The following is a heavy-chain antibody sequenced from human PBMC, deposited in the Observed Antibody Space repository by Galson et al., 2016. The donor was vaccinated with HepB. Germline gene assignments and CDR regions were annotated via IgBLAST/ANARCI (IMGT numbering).Heavy chain of an antibody. J-gene: IGHJ6*03. CDR1: GYTFTSYY. Sequence: SVKVSCKASGYTFTSYYIHWVRQAPGQGLEWVGIIKPSGGDTRYAQKFQGRVTMTRDTSTSTVYMELSSLRSEDTAVNFCASDAYCGGDCYSHLVMNFYYYMDVWGKGTTVTGSS. CDR3: ASDAYCGGDCYSHLVMNFYYYMDV. D-gene: IGHD2-21*01. V-gene: IGHV1-46*01. CDR2: IKPSGGDT.